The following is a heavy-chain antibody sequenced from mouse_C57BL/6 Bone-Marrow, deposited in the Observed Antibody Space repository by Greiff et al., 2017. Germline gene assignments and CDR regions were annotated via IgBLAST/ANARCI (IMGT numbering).Heavy chain of an antibody. CDR2: IYPGDGDT. CDR3: ARDYGSSFWFAY. Sequence: VQLQQSGPELVKPGASVKISCKASGYAFSSSWRNWVKRRPGKGLEWIGRIYPGDGDTNYNGKFKGKATLTADKSSSTAYMQLSSLTSEDSAVYFCARDYGSSFWFAYWGQGTLVTVSA. D-gene: IGHD1-1*01. V-gene: IGHV1-82*01. CDR1: GYAFSSSW. J-gene: IGHJ3*01.